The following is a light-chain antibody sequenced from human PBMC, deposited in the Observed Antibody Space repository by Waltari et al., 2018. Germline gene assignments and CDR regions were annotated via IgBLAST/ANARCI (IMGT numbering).Light chain of an antibody. Sequence: EIVLTQSPATLSLSPGERATLSCRASKGVSRYSALYHQRPGQAPRLLIYDASNRATGIPARFSGRGSETDFTLTISSLEPEDFAVYYCQQRSNWPLTFGGGTKVEIK. CDR2: DAS. CDR1: KGVSRY. J-gene: IGKJ4*01. CDR3: QQRSNWPLT. V-gene: IGKV3-11*01.